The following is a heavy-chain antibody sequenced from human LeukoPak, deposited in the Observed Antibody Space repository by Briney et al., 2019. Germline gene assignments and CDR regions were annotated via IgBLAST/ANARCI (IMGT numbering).Heavy chain of an antibody. Sequence: PSETLSLTCTVSGYSISSGYYWGWIRQPPGKGLEWIGSIYHSGSTYYNPSLKSRVTISVDTSKNQFSLKLSSVTAADTAVYYCARGRFGELRNFDYWGQGTLVTVSS. J-gene: IGHJ4*02. D-gene: IGHD3-10*01. CDR1: GYSISSGYY. V-gene: IGHV4-38-2*02. CDR2: IYHSGST. CDR3: ARGRFGELRNFDY.